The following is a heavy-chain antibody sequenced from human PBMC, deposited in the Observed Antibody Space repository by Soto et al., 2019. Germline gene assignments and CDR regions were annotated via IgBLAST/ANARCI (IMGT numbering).Heavy chain of an antibody. Sequence: SETLSLTCTVSGGSISSGGYYWSWIRQHPGKGLEWIGYIYYSGSTYYNPSLKSRVTISVDTSKNQFSLKLSSVTAADTAVYYCARFYYDSSGYNGMAVWGQGTTVTVSS. CDR1: GGSISSGGYY. V-gene: IGHV4-31*03. CDR2: IYYSGST. CDR3: ARFYYDSSGYNGMAV. J-gene: IGHJ6*02. D-gene: IGHD3-22*01.